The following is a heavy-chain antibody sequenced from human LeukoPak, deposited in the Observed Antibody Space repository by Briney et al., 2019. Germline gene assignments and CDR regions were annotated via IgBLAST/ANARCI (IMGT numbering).Heavy chain of an antibody. CDR3: ARVNSPFGSGWYFDF. CDR2: MYSGGST. Sequence: PGGSLRLSCAASGFNVSSNYMNWVRQAPGKGLEWVSVMYSGGSTYYADSVKGRFTISRDNSKNMVYLQMNSLRAEDTAVYYCARVNSPFGSGWYFDFWGQGTLVTVSS. D-gene: IGHD6-19*01. J-gene: IGHJ4*02. CDR1: GFNVSSNY. V-gene: IGHV3-66*01.